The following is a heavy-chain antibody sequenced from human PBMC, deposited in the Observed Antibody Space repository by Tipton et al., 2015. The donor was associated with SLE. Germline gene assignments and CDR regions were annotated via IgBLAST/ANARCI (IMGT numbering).Heavy chain of an antibody. V-gene: IGHV3-33*01. J-gene: IGHJ6*03. Sequence: QLVQSGGGVVQPGGSLRLSCAASGFSFVSFGMHWVRQAPGKGLEWVAFIWYDGGDKYYADSVKGRFTISRDNSKNTLNLQMNSLRAEDTAVYYCVRDREQYNWNVGSNGGGYMDVWGKGTTVTVSS. CDR2: IWYDGGDK. CDR3: VRDREQYNWNVGSNGGGYMDV. D-gene: IGHD1-20*01. CDR1: GFSFVSFG.